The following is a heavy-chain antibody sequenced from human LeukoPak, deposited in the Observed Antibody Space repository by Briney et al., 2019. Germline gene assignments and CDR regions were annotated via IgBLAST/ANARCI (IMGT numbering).Heavy chain of an antibody. CDR3: ARGGDIAVVPAAMVGP. CDR2: MNTNSGNT. Sequence: GASVKVSCKASGYTFTSYGINWVRQATGQGLEWMGWMNTNSGNTGHAQKFQGRLTMTRDTSTNTAYMELSSLRSEDTAVYYCARGGDIAVVPAAMVGPWGQGTLVTVSS. J-gene: IGHJ5*02. V-gene: IGHV1-8*02. D-gene: IGHD2-2*01. CDR1: GYTFTSYG.